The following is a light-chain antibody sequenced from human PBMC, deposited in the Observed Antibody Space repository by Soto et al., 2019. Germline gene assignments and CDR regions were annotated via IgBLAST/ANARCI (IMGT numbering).Light chain of an antibody. CDR2: AAS. Sequence: EIVMTQSPATLSVSPGEIATFSCRPSQSVRSNLAWYQQKPGQAPTILIYAASTRATGIPPRFSGSGSGTAFTLTTSSLQYEDFAVYYCQQHNNWPPITFGQGTRLEIK. CDR3: QQHNNWPPIT. V-gene: IGKV3-15*01. CDR1: QSVRSN. J-gene: IGKJ5*01.